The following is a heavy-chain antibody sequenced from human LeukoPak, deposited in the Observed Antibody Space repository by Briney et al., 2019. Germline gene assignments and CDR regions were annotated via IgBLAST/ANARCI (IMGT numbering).Heavy chain of an antibody. V-gene: IGHV3-NL1*01. CDR2: GDGI. J-gene: IGHJ6*03. Sequence: GDGIYYADSVKGRFTITRDNSKNTLYLQMNSLRAEDTAVYYCAKEWNIVSYYMDVWGKGTTVTVSS. D-gene: IGHD2/OR15-2a*01. CDR3: AKEWNIVSYYMDV.